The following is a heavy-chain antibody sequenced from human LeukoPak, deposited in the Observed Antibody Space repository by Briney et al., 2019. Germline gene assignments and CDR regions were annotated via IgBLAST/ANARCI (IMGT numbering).Heavy chain of an antibody. V-gene: IGHV3-48*03. D-gene: IGHD3-22*01. CDR2: ISSSGTTK. Sequence: GGSLRLSCAASGFSFGSYEMNWVRQAPGKGLEWVSYISSSGTTKYYADSVKGRFTISRDNAKNSLYLQMNGLRAEDTAFYYCARDESSGYYPDAFDIWGQGTMITVSS. CDR1: GFSFGSYE. J-gene: IGHJ3*02. CDR3: ARDESSGYYPDAFDI.